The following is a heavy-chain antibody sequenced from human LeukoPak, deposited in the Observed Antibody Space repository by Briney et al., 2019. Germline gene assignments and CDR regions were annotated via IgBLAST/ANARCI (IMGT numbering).Heavy chain of an antibody. CDR3: ARGGHPYSSSWYGY. CDR2: FDPEDGET. J-gene: IGHJ4*02. D-gene: IGHD6-13*01. Sequence: GASVKLSCKVSGYTLTELSMHWVRQAPGNGLEWMGGFDPEDGETIYAQKFQGRVTMTEDTSTETAYMELSSLRSEDTAVYYCARGGHPYSSSWYGYWGEGTLVTVSS. V-gene: IGHV1-24*01. CDR1: GYTLTELS.